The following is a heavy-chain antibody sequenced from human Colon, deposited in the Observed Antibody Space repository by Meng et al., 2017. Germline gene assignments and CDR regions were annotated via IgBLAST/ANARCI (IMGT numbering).Heavy chain of an antibody. J-gene: IGHJ5*02. CDR2: ISPYNGNT. CDR1: GYNFKNYD. Sequence: QVQLVQSGAEVKKPRASLKVSCKASGYNFKNYDISWVRQAPGQGLEWMGRISPYNGNTEYAQNFQGRVTMTTDTSTNTAYMEVRSLRSDDTAVYFCARDHLTYWLDPWGQGTLVTVSS. CDR3: ARDHLTYWLDP. V-gene: IGHV1-18*01.